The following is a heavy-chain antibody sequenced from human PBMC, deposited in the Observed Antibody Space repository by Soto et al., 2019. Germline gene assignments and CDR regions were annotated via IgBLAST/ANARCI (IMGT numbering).Heavy chain of an antibody. J-gene: IGHJ5*02. Sequence: PSETLSLTCTVSGGSISSGDYYWSWIRQPPGKGLEWIGYIYYSGTTNYNPSLKSRVTISVDTSKKEFSLKLNSVTAADTAVYYCAGGYDSSGTFDPWGQGTLVTVSS. CDR2: IYYSGTT. CDR3: AGGYDSSGTFDP. CDR1: GGSISSGDYY. V-gene: IGHV4-61*08. D-gene: IGHD3-22*01.